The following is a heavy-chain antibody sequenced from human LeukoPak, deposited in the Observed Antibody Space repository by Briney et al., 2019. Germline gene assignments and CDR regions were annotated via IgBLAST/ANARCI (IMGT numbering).Heavy chain of an antibody. CDR1: GFSFSNYW. Sequence: GGSLRLSCAASGFSFSNYWMNWVRQAPGKGLEWVGNINQDGSVKHYVDSVRGRFTISRDNAKNSLYLQINSLRAEDTALYYCARDASSTGGLDYWGQGRLVTVSS. D-gene: IGHD6-19*01. J-gene: IGHJ4*02. V-gene: IGHV3-7*01. CDR3: ARDASSTGGLDY. CDR2: INQDGSVK.